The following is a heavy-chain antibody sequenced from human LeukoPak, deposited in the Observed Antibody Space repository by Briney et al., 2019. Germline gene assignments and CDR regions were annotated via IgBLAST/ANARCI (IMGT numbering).Heavy chain of an antibody. CDR1: GGSISSGSYY. CDR3: AKERWLLTSFDY. D-gene: IGHD5-24*01. Sequence: ETLSLTCTVSGGSISSGSYYWSWVRQAPGKGLEWVSAISGSGGSTYYADSVKGRFTISRDNSKNTLYLQMNSLRAEDTAVYYCAKERWLLTSFDYWGQGTLVTVSS. J-gene: IGHJ4*02. CDR2: ISGSGGST. V-gene: IGHV3-23*01.